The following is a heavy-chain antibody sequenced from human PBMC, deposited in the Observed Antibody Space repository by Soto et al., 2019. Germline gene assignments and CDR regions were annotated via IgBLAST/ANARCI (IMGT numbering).Heavy chain of an antibody. D-gene: IGHD2-15*01. V-gene: IGHV3-23*01. J-gene: IGHJ4*02. CDR2: IAVSGDT. CDR1: GFTFSSYA. CDR3: AQDRAGVVSATTFDY. Sequence: EVQPLDSGGGLVQPGGSLRLSGAASGFTFSSYAMSWVRQAPGKGLERVSSIAVSGDTYDAGSVTGRFTITRDNSKNTLYLQMDPLRVEDTAVYYCAQDRAGVVSATTFDYWGQGALVTVSS.